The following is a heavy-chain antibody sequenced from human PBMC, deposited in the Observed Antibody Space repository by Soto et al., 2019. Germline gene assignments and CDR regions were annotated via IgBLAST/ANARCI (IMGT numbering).Heavy chain of an antibody. CDR1: GFTISTHG. Sequence: QVHLVESGGGVVQPGTSLRLSCAASGFTISTHGMHWVRQAPGKGLEWVANIWYDGSNRFYADSVKGRFTISKDNSKNTLYLQMSSLRAEDTAVYYCAAATTWNFHFYYWGQGTQVTASS. D-gene: IGHD1-7*01. J-gene: IGHJ4*02. CDR2: IWYDGSNR. CDR3: AAATTWNFHFYY. V-gene: IGHV3-33*01.